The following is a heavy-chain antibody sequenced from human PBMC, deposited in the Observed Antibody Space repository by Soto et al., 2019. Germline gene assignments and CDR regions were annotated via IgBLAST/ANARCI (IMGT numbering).Heavy chain of an antibody. CDR3: ARPDYSSGWFSGEATYYYGMDV. D-gene: IGHD6-19*01. J-gene: IGHJ6*02. V-gene: IGHV1-69*06. CDR1: GVTFSSYA. Sequence: SVKVSCKASGVTFSSYAISWVRQAPGQGLEWMGGIIPIFGTANYAQKFQGRVTITADKSTSTAYMELSSLRSEDTAVYYCARPDYSSGWFSGEATYYYGMDVWGQGTTVTVSS. CDR2: IIPIFGTA.